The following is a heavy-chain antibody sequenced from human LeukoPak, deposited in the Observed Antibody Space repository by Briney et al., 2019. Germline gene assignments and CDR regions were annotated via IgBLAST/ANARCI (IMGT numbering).Heavy chain of an antibody. CDR3: ARDSLPMAVTGPFDH. D-gene: IGHD6-19*01. Sequence: GGSLRLSCAASGFTFSNAWMSWVRQAPGKGLEWVGRIKSKTDGGTTDYAAPVKGKFTISRDDSKNTLYLQMNSLRAEDTAIYYCARDSLPMAVTGPFDHWGQGALVTVSS. CDR1: GFTFSNAW. J-gene: IGHJ4*02. CDR2: IKSKTDGGTT. V-gene: IGHV3-15*01.